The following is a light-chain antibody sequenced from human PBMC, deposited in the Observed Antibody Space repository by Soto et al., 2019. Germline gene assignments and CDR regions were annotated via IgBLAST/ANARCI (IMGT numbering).Light chain of an antibody. CDR1: SSDIGAYDY. CDR3: TSYSRYRVLV. CDR2: EVN. Sequence: QSVLTQPASLSGSPGQSITISCTGTSSDIGAYDYVSWFQQHPGKAPKLMISEVNNRPSGVSDRFSGSNSGNTASLTISGLQAEDEADYYCTSYSRYRVLVFGGGTKVTVL. V-gene: IGLV2-14*01. J-gene: IGLJ3*02.